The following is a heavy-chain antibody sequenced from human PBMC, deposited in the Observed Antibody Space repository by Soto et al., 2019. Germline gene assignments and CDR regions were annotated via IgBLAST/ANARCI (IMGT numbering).Heavy chain of an antibody. J-gene: IGHJ6*03. D-gene: IGHD6-13*01. Sequence: VQLVESGGGVVQPGRSLRLSCAASGFTFSSYGMHWVRQAPGKGLEWVAVIWYDGSNKYYADSVKGRFTISRDNSKNTLYLQMNSLRAEDTAVYYCAREGIRDYMDVWGKGTTVTVSS. CDR3: AREGIRDYMDV. CDR1: GFTFSSYG. CDR2: IWYDGSNK. V-gene: IGHV3-33*01.